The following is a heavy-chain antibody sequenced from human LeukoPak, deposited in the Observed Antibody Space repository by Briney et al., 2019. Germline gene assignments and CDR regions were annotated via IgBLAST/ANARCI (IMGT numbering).Heavy chain of an antibody. CDR3: ARVLGAHRYGSIDH. D-gene: IGHD5-18*01. J-gene: IGHJ4*02. CDR1: GYTFTTYY. Sequence: ASVKVSCKASGYTFTTYYMHWVGQAPGQGLGWMGVINLSSGSTSYAQKFQGRVTMTRDTSTSTVYMELSSLRSEDTAIYYCARVLGAHRYGSIDHWGQGTLVTVSS. CDR2: INLSSGST. V-gene: IGHV1-46*01.